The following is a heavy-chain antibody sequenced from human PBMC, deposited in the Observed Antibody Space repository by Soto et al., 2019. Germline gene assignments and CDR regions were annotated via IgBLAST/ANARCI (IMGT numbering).Heavy chain of an antibody. V-gene: IGHV4-34*01. J-gene: IGHJ5*02. CDR1: GGSFSGYY. D-gene: IGHD3-9*01. CDR3: ARTGLRYFDWLLYNNWFDP. Sequence: SETLSLTCAVYGGSFSGYYWSWIRQPPGKGLEWIGEINHSGSTNYNPSLKSRVTISVDTSKDQFSLKLSSVTAADTAVYYCARTGLRYFDWLLYNNWFDPWGQGTLVTVSS. CDR2: INHSGST.